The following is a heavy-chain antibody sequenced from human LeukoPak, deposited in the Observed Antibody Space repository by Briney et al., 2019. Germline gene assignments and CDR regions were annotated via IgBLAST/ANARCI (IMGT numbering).Heavy chain of an antibody. CDR2: ISYDGSDK. CDR3: ARDQDYAARGGIDY. V-gene: IGHV3-30*09. CDR1: GFTFSSFA. J-gene: IGHJ4*02. Sequence: GGSLRLSCAASGFTFSSFALHWVRQAPGKGLEWVAVISYDGSDKYYADSVKGRFAISRDNSKNTLSLQMNSLRAEDTALYYCARDQDYAARGGIDYWGQGTLVTVSP. D-gene: IGHD4-17*01.